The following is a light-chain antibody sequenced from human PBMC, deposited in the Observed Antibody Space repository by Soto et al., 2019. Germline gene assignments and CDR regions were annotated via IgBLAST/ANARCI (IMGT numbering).Light chain of an antibody. J-gene: IGLJ2*01. V-gene: IGLV2-18*02. CDR1: SSDVGSYNR. Sequence: QSALTQPPSVSGSPGQSVTISCTGTSSDVGSYNRVSWYQQPPGTAPKLIIYEVSNRPSGVPNRFSGSESGNTASLTISGLEAEDEADYYCSSYTSSSTLLFGGGTKVTVL. CDR3: SSYTSSSTLL. CDR2: EVS.